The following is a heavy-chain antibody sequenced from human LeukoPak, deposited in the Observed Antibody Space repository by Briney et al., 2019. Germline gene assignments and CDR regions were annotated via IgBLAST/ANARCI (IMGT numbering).Heavy chain of an antibody. CDR2: IYHSGST. V-gene: IGHV4-30-2*02. CDR1: GGSISSGGYS. J-gene: IGHJ3*02. D-gene: IGHD2-8*01. CDR3: TRSTNLEAFDI. Sequence: SQTLSLTCAVSGGSISSGGYSWSWIRQPPGKGLEWIGYIYHSGSTYYNPSLKSRVTISVDRSKNQCSLKLNSVTTADTAVYYCTRSTNLEAFDIWGQGTMVTVSS.